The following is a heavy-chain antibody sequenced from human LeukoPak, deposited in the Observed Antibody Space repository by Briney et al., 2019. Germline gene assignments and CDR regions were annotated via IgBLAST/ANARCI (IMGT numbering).Heavy chain of an antibody. Sequence: GGSLRLSCAASGFTFSSYWMHWVRQAPGKGLMWVSRINSDGSSTSYADSVKGRFTISRDNAKNSLYLQMNSLRAEDTAVYYCARFSSWYDWGSFFDYWGQGTLVTVSS. CDR3: ARFSSWYDWGSFFDY. D-gene: IGHD6-13*01. CDR2: INSDGSST. CDR1: GFTFSSYW. J-gene: IGHJ4*02. V-gene: IGHV3-74*01.